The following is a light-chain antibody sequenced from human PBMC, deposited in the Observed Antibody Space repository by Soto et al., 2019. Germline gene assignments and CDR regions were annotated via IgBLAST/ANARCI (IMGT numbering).Light chain of an antibody. CDR2: VNSDGSH. CDR1: SGHSNNA. CDR3: QTWGTGILV. Sequence: QSVLTQSPSASASLGASVKLTCTLSSGHSNNAIAWHQQQPEKGPRYLMKVNSDGSHSKGDGIPDRFSGSSSGAERYLTISSLQSEDEADYYCQTWGTGILVFGGGTQLTVL. V-gene: IGLV4-69*01. J-gene: IGLJ2*01.